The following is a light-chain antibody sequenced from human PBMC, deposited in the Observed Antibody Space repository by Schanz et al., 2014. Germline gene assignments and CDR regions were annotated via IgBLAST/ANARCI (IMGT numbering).Light chain of an antibody. CDR2: AAS. CDR1: QSISSY. Sequence: DIQMTQSPSSVSASVGDRVTITCRASQSISSYLNWYQQKPGKAPKLLIYAASSLQSGVPSRFSGSGSGTDFTLTISSLQPEDVATYYCQKYNSALFTFGPGTKVDIK. V-gene: IGKV1-39*01. CDR3: QKYNSALFT. J-gene: IGKJ3*01.